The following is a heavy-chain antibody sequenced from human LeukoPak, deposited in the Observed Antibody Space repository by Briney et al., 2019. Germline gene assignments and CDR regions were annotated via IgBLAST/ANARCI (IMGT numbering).Heavy chain of an antibody. Sequence: GGSLRLSCAASGFSFSTYGMHWVRQAPGKGLEWVTFMQYDGSEEYYADSVKGRFTISRDNSKNSLYLQMDSLRGEDTAVYYCAGKAAAYYFVYWGQGTLVTVSS. CDR3: AGKAAAYYFVY. D-gene: IGHD2-2*01. V-gene: IGHV3-30*02. J-gene: IGHJ4*02. CDR2: MQYDGSEE. CDR1: GFSFSTYG.